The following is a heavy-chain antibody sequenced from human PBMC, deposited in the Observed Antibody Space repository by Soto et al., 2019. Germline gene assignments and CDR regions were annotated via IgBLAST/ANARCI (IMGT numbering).Heavy chain of an antibody. CDR1: GGSFSGYY. CDR3: AGESHDIWTVPPWVSYFDL. V-gene: IGHV4-34*01. J-gene: IGHJ2*01. CDR2: INDRGSI. Sequence: QVQLQQWGAGPLRPLETLSLTCGVSGGSFSGYYWAWIRQSPGKGLEWIGEINDRGSINYNPSLKSRVSISVDTSKNHYSLNLTSVTAAATAVYYCAGESHDIWTVPPWVSYFDLWGRSTLVTV. D-gene: IGHD3-9*01.